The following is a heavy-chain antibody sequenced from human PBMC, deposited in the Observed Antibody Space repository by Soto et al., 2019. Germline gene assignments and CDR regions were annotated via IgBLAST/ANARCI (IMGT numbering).Heavy chain of an antibody. CDR2: INPNTGTT. D-gene: IGHD1-26*01. V-gene: IGHV1-46*01. Sequence: ASVKVSCKASGYTFTNYYMHWVRQAPGLGLDYMGMINPNTGTTIYAQKFQGRVTMTRDTTTSTVYMELSGLRSEDTAAYFCARDRGTLVGATLYWFASWGRGTLVTVSS. CDR1: GYTFTNYY. CDR3: ARDRGTLVGATLYWFAS. J-gene: IGHJ5*01.